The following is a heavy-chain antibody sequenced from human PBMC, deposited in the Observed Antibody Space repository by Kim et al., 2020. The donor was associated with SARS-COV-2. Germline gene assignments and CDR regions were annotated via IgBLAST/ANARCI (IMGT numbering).Heavy chain of an antibody. Sequence: GGSLRLSCAASGFTFSSYAMHWVRQAPGKGLEYVSAISSNGGSTYYANSVKGRFTISRDNSKNTLYLQMGSLRAEDMAVYYCAKAARTTYYYYYYMDVWGKGTTVTVSS. CDR2: ISSNGGST. D-gene: IGHD1-26*01. V-gene: IGHV3-64*01. CDR1: GFTFSSYA. CDR3: AKAARTTYYYYYYMDV. J-gene: IGHJ6*03.